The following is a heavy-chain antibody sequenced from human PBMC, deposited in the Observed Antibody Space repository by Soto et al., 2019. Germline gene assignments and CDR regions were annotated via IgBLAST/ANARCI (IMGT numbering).Heavy chain of an antibody. CDR3: ARDRCSSTSCYNEGGMDV. V-gene: IGHV3-33*01. J-gene: IGHJ6*02. Sequence: VGSLRLSCAASGFTFSSDGMHWFRQAPVNGLEWVAFIWYDGSNKYYADSVKGRFTISRDNSKNTLYLQMNSLRAEDTAVYYCARDRCSSTSCYNEGGMDVWGQGTTVTVSS. CDR2: IWYDGSNK. D-gene: IGHD2-2*02. CDR1: GFTFSSDG.